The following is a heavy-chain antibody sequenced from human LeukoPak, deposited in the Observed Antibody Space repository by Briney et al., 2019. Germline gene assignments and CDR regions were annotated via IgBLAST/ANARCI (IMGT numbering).Heavy chain of an antibody. J-gene: IGHJ4*02. Sequence: GGSLRLSCAASGFTFSSYSLSWVRQAPGKGLEWVSTITVSGIVTYYADSVKGRFTISRDNSKNTLYLQMNSLRAGDTAVYYCAKPHFDDWGQGTLVTVSS. CDR3: AKPHFDD. CDR2: ITVSGIVT. V-gene: IGHV3-23*01. CDR1: GFTFSSYS.